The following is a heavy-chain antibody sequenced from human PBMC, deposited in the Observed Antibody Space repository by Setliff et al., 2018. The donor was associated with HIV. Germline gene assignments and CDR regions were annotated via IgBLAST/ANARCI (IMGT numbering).Heavy chain of an antibody. CDR2: ISHRGST. D-gene: IGHD3-3*01. CDR3: ARPLSESYNFWGDAFAI. Sequence: SETLSLTCAVYGGFFSGDYWTWIRQPPGKGLEWIGEISHRGSTNYNPSLKSRVTISVHTSQNQFSLRLTSVTAADTAVYYCARPLSESYNFWGDAFAIWGQGTMVTVSS. V-gene: IGHV4-34*01. CDR1: GGFFSGDY. J-gene: IGHJ3*02.